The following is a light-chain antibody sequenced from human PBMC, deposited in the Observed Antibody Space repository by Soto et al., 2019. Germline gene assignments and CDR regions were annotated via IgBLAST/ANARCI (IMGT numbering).Light chain of an antibody. V-gene: IGLV2-14*03. CDR2: DVS. CDR1: SSDVGDYNY. J-gene: IGLJ2*01. CDR3: SSYTATNVV. Sequence: QAVVTQPASVSGSPGQSISISCTGTSSDVGDYNYVSWYQQHPDKAPKLMIYDVSDRPSGVSDRFSGSKSGSSASLTISGLQAEDEADYYCSSYTATNVVFGGGTKLTVL.